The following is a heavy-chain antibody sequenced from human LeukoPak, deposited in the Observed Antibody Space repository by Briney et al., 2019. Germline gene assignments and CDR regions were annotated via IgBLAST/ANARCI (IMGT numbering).Heavy chain of an antibody. V-gene: IGHV3-7*01. J-gene: IGHJ3*02. CDR3: ARDLAGPPQEAFDI. CDR2: IKKDGSER. CDR1: GFTFSSYW. Sequence: PGGSLRLSCAASGFTFSSYWMNWVRQAPGKGLEWVANIKKDGSERYYVDSVKGRFTISRDKTKKSLYLQMNTLRAEDTAVYYCARDLAGPPQEAFDIWGQGTMVTVSS.